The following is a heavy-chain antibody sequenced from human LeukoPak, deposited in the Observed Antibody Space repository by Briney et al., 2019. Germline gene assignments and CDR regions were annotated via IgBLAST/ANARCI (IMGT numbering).Heavy chain of an antibody. V-gene: IGHV4-38-2*02. J-gene: IGHJ3*02. Sequence: SETLSLTCTVSGGSISSYYWSWIRQPPGKGLEWIGSIYHSGSTYYNPSLKSRVTISVDTSKNQFSLKLSSVTAADTAVYYCAREYDSSGYYPSDAFDIWGQGTMVTVSS. D-gene: IGHD3-22*01. CDR2: IYHSGST. CDR3: AREYDSSGYYPSDAFDI. CDR1: GGSISSYY.